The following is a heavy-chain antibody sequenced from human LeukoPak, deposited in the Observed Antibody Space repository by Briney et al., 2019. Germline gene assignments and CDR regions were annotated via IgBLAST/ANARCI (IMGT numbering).Heavy chain of an antibody. CDR3: ARSATVTTGYYFDY. Sequence: SETLSLTCTVSGGSISSYYWSWIRQPPGKGLEWIGYIYYSGSTNYNPSLKSRVAISVDTSKNQFSLKLSSVTAADTAVYYCARSATVTTGYYFDYWGQGTLVTVSS. J-gene: IGHJ4*02. V-gene: IGHV4-59*01. CDR2: IYYSGST. CDR1: GGSISSYY. D-gene: IGHD4-11*01.